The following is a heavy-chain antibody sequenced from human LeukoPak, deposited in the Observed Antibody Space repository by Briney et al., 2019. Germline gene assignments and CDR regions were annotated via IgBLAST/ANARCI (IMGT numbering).Heavy chain of an antibody. CDR3: ARVKRDCSGGSCYSYDY. CDR2: ISGNGDIT. D-gene: IGHD2-15*01. Sequence: TGGSLRLSCAASRFTFNTYAVTWVRQAPGKGLEWVSAISGNGDITYYADSVRGRFTISRDNSKNTLYLQMNSLRAEDTAVYYCARVKRDCSGGSCYSYDYWGQGTLVTVSS. J-gene: IGHJ4*02. CDR1: RFTFNTYA. V-gene: IGHV3-23*01.